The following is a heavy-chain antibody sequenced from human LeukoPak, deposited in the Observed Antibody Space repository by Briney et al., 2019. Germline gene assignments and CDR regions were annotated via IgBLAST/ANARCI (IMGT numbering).Heavy chain of an antibody. CDR3: ARERSMAYCGGDCHHPFDY. D-gene: IGHD2-21*02. J-gene: IGHJ4*02. CDR1: GGSFSGYY. Sequence: SETLSLTCAVYGGSFSGYYWSWIRQPPGKGLEWIGEINHSGSTNYNPSLKSRVTISVDTSKNQFSLKLSSVTAADTAGYYCARERSMAYCGGDCHHPFDYWGQGTLVTVSS. V-gene: IGHV4-34*01. CDR2: INHSGST.